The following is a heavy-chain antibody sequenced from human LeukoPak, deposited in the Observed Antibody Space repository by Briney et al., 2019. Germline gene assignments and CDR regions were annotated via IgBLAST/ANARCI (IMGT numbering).Heavy chain of an antibody. CDR2: NYYSGST. CDR3: ARRSTNGPPYYLEY. D-gene: IGHD2-8*01. Sequence: SETLSLTCTVSGGSISNYYWTWIRQPPGKGLEWIGYNYYSGSTNYNPSLKSRVSIPVDTSNNQFSLKLNSVTAADTAVYYCARRSTNGPPYYLEYWGQGTPVTVSS. J-gene: IGHJ4*02. CDR1: GGSISNYY. V-gene: IGHV4-59*08.